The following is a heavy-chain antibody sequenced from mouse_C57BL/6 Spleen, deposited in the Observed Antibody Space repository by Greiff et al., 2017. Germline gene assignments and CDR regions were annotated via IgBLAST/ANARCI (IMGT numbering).Heavy chain of an antibody. CDR2: IHPNSGST. J-gene: IGHJ4*01. D-gene: IGHD1-1*01. CDR1: GYTFTSYW. Sequence: VKLKQPGAELVKPGASVKLSCKASGYTFTSYWMHWVKQRPGQGLEWIGMIHPNSGSTNYNEKFKSKATLTVDKSSSTAYMQISSLTSEDSAVYYCARGQVATRAMDYWGQGTSVTVSS. V-gene: IGHV1-64*01. CDR3: ARGQVATRAMDY.